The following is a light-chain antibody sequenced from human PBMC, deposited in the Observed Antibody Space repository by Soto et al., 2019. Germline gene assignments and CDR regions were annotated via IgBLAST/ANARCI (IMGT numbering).Light chain of an antibody. J-gene: IGLJ2*01. Sequence: QLVLTQSPSASASLGASVELTCTLSSGHSNYAIAWHQQQPEKGPRYLMKLNSDGSHSKGDGIPDRFSGSSSGAERYLTISSLQSEDEADYYCQTWVTGIQIFGGGTKLTVL. CDR1: SGHSNYA. CDR3: QTWVTGIQI. V-gene: IGLV4-69*01. CDR2: LNSDGSH.